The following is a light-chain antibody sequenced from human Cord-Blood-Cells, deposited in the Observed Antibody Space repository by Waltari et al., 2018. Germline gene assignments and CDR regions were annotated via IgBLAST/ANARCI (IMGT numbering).Light chain of an antibody. CDR2: LNSDGSH. Sequence: QLVLTQSPSASASLGASVKLTCTLSSGHSRYAIPWHQQQPEKGPRYLMKLNSDGSHSKGDGIPDRFSGSSSGAERYLTISSLQSEDEADYYCQTWGTGIWVFGGGTKLTVL. V-gene: IGLV4-69*01. CDR1: SGHSRYA. J-gene: IGLJ3*02. CDR3: QTWGTGIWV.